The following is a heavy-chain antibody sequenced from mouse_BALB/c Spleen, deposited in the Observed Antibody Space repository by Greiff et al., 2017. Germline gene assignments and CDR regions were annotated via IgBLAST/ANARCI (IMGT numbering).Heavy chain of an antibody. Sequence: QVQLQQSGPGLVAPSQSLSLTCTVSGFSLTSYDISWIRQPPGKGLEWLGVIWTGGGTNYNSAFMSRLSISKDNSKSQVFLKMNSLQTDDTAIYYCVRDYDGSKGGYAMDYWGQGTSVTVSA. D-gene: IGHD1-1*01. CDR1: GFSLTSYD. CDR3: VRDYDGSKGGYAMDY. V-gene: IGHV2-9-2*01. CDR2: IWTGGGT. J-gene: IGHJ4*01.